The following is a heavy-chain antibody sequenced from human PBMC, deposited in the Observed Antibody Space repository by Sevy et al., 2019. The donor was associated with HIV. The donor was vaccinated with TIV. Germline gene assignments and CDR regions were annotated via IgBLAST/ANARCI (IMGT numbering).Heavy chain of an antibody. CDR3: AKDRPSTIFGVPYFDF. CDR2: ISGSGGST. V-gene: IGHV3-23*01. J-gene: IGHJ2*01. Sequence: GGSLRLSCAASGFTFSSYAMSWVRQAPGKGLEWVSAISGSGGSTYYAESVKGRFTISRDNSKNTLYLQMNSLRAKDTAVYYCAKDRPSTIFGVPYFDFWGHGTLVTVSS. CDR1: GFTFSSYA. D-gene: IGHD3-3*01.